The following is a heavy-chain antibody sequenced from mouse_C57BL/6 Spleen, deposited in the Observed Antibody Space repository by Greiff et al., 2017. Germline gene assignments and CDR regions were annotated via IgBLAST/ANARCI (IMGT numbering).Heavy chain of an antibody. D-gene: IGHD2-3*01. Sequence: QVQLQQPGAELVKPGASVKMSCKASGYTFTSYWITWVKQRPGQGLEWIGDIYPGSGSTNYNEKFKSKATLTVDTSSSTAYMQLSSLTSEDSAVYYCARFDDGYYVLYFDYWGQGTTLTVSS. J-gene: IGHJ2*01. V-gene: IGHV1-55*01. CDR1: GYTFTSYW. CDR3: ARFDDGYYVLYFDY. CDR2: IYPGSGST.